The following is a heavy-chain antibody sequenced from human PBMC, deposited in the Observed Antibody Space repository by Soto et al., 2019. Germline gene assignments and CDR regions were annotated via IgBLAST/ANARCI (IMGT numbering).Heavy chain of an antibody. Sequence: ASVKVSCKASGYTFTGYFLHWVRQAPGQGLEWMGWINPNIGVTNYAQKFQGRVTMTRDTSISTAYMELSRLRSDDTAVYYCAKRSALGNWFDPWGQGTLVTVSS. J-gene: IGHJ5*02. V-gene: IGHV1-2*02. CDR1: GYTFTGYF. CDR3: AKRSALGNWFDP. CDR2: INPNIGVT.